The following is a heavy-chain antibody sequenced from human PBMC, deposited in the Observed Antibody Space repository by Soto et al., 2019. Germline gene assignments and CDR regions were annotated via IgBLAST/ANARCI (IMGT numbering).Heavy chain of an antibody. CDR1: GYTFTSYG. V-gene: IGHV1-18*04. J-gene: IGHJ4*02. CDR3: ARGLGFSGTRDY. Sequence: ASVKVSCKTSGYTFTSYGINWVRQAPGRGLEWMGWISAYNGNTNYAQNLQDRVTMTRDTSTSTAYMELRSLRSDDTAMYYCARGLGFSGTRDYWGQGTLVTVSS. CDR2: ISAYNGNT. D-gene: IGHD1-1*01.